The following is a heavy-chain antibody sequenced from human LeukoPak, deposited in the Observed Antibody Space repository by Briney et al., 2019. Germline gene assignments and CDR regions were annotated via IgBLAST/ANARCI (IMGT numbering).Heavy chain of an antibody. V-gene: IGHV6-1*01. CDR2: TYYRSKWYN. D-gene: IGHD3-10*01. J-gene: IGHJ4*02. CDR3: ARLSAPYGSGSYYSPDPLDY. Sequence: SQTLSLTCAISGDSVSSNSAAWNWIRQSPSRGLEWLGRTYYRSKWYNDYAVSVKSRITINPDTSKNQFSLQLNSVTPEDTAVYYCARLSAPYGSGSYYSPDPLDYWGQGTLVTVSS. CDR1: GDSVSSNSAA.